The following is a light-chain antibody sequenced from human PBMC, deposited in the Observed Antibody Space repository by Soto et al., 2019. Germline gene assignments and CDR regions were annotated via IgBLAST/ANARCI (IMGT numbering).Light chain of an antibody. CDR3: LQHNSYPWT. Sequence: PLAQSSSPLSASDGDRVPITCRASQSISSWLAWYQQKPGKAPKLLIYDASSLQSGVPSRFSGSGSGTEFTLTISSLQPEDFATYYCLQHNSYPWTFGQGTKVDIK. CDR1: QSISSW. V-gene: IGKV1-5*01. CDR2: DAS. J-gene: IGKJ1*01.